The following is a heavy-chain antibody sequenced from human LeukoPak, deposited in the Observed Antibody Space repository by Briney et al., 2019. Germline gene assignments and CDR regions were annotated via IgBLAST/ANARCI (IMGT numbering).Heavy chain of an antibody. CDR3: ARGRGTTVTTYYFEN. CDR2: IYSSGTT. Sequence: PSETLSLTCTVSGGSISNDNYYWSWIRQPAGRGLEWIGRIYSSGTTNYNPSLESRVIISVNTSKNQFSLTVASVTAADTAVYYCARGRGTTVTTYYFENWGQGTRVIVSS. V-gene: IGHV4-61*02. CDR1: GGSISNDNYY. D-gene: IGHD4-17*01. J-gene: IGHJ4*02.